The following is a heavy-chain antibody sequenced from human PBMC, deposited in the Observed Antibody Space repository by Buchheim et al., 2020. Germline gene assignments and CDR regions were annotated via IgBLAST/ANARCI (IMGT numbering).Heavy chain of an antibody. CDR3: AKDGAGSGWPTWYYYYGMDV. V-gene: IGHV3-30*18. CDR1: GFPFSSFG. CDR2: ISSDGSKK. Sequence: QVQLVESGGGVVQPGGSLILSCAASGFPFSSFGIHWVRQVPGKGLEWVAVISSDGSKKYYVDSVKGRFTISRDNSKNTLYLQMNSLRAEDTAVYYCAKDGAGSGWPTWYYYYGMDVWGQGTT. J-gene: IGHJ6*02. D-gene: IGHD6-19*01.